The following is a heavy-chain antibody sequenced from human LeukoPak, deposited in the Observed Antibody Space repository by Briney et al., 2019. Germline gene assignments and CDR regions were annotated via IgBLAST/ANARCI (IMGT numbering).Heavy chain of an antibody. J-gene: IGHJ6*02. Sequence: PGGSLRLSCAASGFTFSGSAMHWVRQASGKGLEWVGRIRSKANSYATAYAASVKGRFTISRDDSKNTAYLQMNSLKTEDTAVYYCTRLMGATVGMDVWGQGTTVTVSS. D-gene: IGHD1-26*01. V-gene: IGHV3-73*01. CDR2: IRSKANSYAT. CDR1: GFTFSGSA. CDR3: TRLMGATVGMDV.